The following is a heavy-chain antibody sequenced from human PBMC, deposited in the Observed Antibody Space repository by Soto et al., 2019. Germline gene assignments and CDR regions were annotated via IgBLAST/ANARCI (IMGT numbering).Heavy chain of an antibody. Sequence: SETLSLTCTVSGGSVSSGSYYGCWIRQPPGKGLEWIGYIYYSGSTNYNPSLKSRVTIPVDTSKNQFSLKLSSVTAADTAVYYCARDQGYSSSYLYYYYGMAVWGQGTTVTVSS. CDR3: ARDQGYSSSYLYYYYGMAV. D-gene: IGHD6-13*01. CDR2: IYYSGST. CDR1: GGSVSSGSYY. V-gene: IGHV4-61*01. J-gene: IGHJ6*02.